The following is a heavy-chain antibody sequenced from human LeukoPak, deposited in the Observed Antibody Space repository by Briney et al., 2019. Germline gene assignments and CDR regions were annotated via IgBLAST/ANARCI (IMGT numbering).Heavy chain of an antibody. Sequence: SETLSLTCTVSGGSISSSSYYWGWICQPPGKGLEWIGSIYYSGSTYYNPSLKSRVTISVDTSKNQFSLKLSSVTAADTTVYYCARHVWQQLVYFDSWGQGTLVTVSS. D-gene: IGHD6-13*01. CDR3: ARHVWQQLVYFDS. V-gene: IGHV4-39*01. J-gene: IGHJ4*02. CDR1: GGSISSSSYY. CDR2: IYYSGST.